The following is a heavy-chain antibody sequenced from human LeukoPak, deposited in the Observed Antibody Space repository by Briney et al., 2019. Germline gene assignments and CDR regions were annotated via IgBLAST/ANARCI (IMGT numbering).Heavy chain of an antibody. CDR2: IKEDGSEK. CDR3: ARDSPGSSRFYHYYGLDV. J-gene: IGHJ6*02. CDR1: XFAFSTYW. Sequence: GGSLRLSCAASXFAFSTYWMSWVRQAPGKGLEWVANIKEDGSEKYYVDSVKGRFTIYRDNAKNSLYLQMNRLRAEDTAVYYCARDSPGSSRFYHYYGLDVWGQGTTVTVSS. V-gene: IGHV3-7*05. D-gene: IGHD6-6*01.